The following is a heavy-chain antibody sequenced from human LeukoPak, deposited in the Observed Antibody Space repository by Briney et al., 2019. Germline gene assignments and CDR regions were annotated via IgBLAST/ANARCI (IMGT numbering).Heavy chain of an antibody. V-gene: IGHV3-21*01. CDR2: ISSSSSYI. CDR3: ARDGDIVVVPAAPPNWFDP. J-gene: IGHJ5*02. CDR1: GFTFSSYS. Sequence: GGSLRLSCAASGFTFSSYSMNWVRQAPGKGLEWVSSISSSSSYIYYADSVKGRFTISRDNAKNSLYLQMNSLRAEDTAVYYCARDGDIVVVPAAPPNWFDPWGQGTLVTVSS. D-gene: IGHD2-2*01.